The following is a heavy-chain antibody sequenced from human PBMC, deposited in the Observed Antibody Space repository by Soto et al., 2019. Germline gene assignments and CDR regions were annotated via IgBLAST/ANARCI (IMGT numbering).Heavy chain of an antibody. CDR1: GGSISSGGYY. CDR3: ARNSYYYDSSGYPPGAFDI. D-gene: IGHD3-22*01. J-gene: IGHJ3*02. V-gene: IGHV4-31*03. CDR2: IYYSGST. Sequence: SETLSLTCTVSGGSISSGGYYWSWIRQHPGKGLEWIGYIYYSGSTYYNPSLKSRVTISVDTSKNQFSLKLSSVTAADTAVYYCARNSYYYDSSGYPPGAFDIWGQGTMVTVSS.